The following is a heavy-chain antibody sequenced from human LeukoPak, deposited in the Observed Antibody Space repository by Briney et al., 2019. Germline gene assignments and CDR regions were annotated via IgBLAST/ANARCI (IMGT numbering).Heavy chain of an antibody. J-gene: IGHJ4*02. CDR3: ARDRTAPRQRFFDY. CDR1: GVSISDYS. D-gene: IGHD2-21*02. Sequence: RPSETLSLTCSVSGVSISDYSWSWIRQPAGEGLEFIGRLSSSANTYYNPSLKSRITLSMDTSKNHFSLHLTSVTAADTAVYYCARDRTAPRQRFFDYWGKGILVTVSS. V-gene: IGHV4-4*07. CDR2: LSSSANT.